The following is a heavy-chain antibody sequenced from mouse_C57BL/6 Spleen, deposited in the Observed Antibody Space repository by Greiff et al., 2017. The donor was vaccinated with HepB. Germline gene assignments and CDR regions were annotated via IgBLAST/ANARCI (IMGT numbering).Heavy chain of an antibody. Sequence: EVQLQQSGPVLVKPGASVKMSCKASGYTFTDYYMNWVKQSHGKSLELIGVINPYNGGTSYNQKFKGKATLTVDKSSSTAYMELNSLTSEDSAVYYCARAPPANWVDYWGQGTTLTVSS. CDR2: INPYNGGT. CDR3: ARAPPANWVDY. CDR1: GYTFTDYY. V-gene: IGHV1-19*01. D-gene: IGHD4-1*01. J-gene: IGHJ2*01.